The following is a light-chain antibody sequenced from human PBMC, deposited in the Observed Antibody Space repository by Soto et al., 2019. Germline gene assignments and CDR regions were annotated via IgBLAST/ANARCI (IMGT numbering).Light chain of an antibody. CDR1: QSVFSS. J-gene: IGKJ5*01. CDR3: QQSYSTPGT. Sequence: ERVMTQSPATLSVSPGERASLSCRASQSVFSSLAWYQQKPGQAPRLLIYGAATRATGIPARFSGSGSGTEFTLTISSLQPEDFATYYCQQSYSTPGTFGQGTRLEIK. V-gene: IGKV3-15*01. CDR2: GAA.